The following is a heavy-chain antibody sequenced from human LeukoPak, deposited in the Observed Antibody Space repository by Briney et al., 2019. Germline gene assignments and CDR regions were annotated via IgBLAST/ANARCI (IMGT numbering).Heavy chain of an antibody. D-gene: IGHD6-19*01. J-gene: IGHJ3*02. CDR1: GYSISSGYY. CDR3: ARGSPFSGWYDFDAFDI. CDR2: IYHSGST. Sequence: SETLSLTCTVSGYSISSGYYWGWIRQPPGKGLEWIGSIYHSGSTYYNPSLKSRVTMSVDTSKNQFSLKLSSVTAADTAVYYCARGSPFSGWYDFDAFDIWGQGTMVTVSS. V-gene: IGHV4-38-2*02.